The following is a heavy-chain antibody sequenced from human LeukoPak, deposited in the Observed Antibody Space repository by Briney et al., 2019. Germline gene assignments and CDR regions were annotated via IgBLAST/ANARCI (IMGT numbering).Heavy chain of an antibody. J-gene: IGHJ3*02. V-gene: IGHV3-73*01. CDR3: TRRQEGLNDAFDI. Sequence: GGSLRLSCAASGFTFSGSAMHWVRQASGKGLEWVGRIRSKANGYATAYAASVKGRFTISRDDSKNTAYLQMNSLKTEDTAVYYCTRRQEGLNDAFDIWGQGTMVTVSS. CDR1: GFTFSGSA. CDR2: IRSKANGYAT. D-gene: IGHD3/OR15-3a*01.